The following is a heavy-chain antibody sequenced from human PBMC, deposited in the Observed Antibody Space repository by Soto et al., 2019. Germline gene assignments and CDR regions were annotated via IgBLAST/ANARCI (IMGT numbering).Heavy chain of an antibody. CDR2: IYWNDDK. J-gene: IGHJ5*02. CDR3: VRSRRITMIGVVSWFDP. Sequence: QITLKESGPTLVKPTQTLTLTCTFSGFSLTTSGVGVGWIRQSPGKALEWLALIYWNDDKWYIPCLKSRLTITKDTSKNQVVLKMTNTDPVDTATYFCVRSRRITMIGVVSWFDPWGQGTVVTVSS. V-gene: IGHV2-5*01. D-gene: IGHD3-3*01. CDR1: GFSLTTSGVG.